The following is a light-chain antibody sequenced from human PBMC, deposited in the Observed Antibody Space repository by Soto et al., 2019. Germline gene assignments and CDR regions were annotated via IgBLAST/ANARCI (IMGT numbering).Light chain of an antibody. CDR2: ASS. V-gene: IGKV1-39*01. J-gene: IGKJ1*01. Sequence: DIQMTQSPSSLSAYVGDRVTITCRASQSISSYLNWYQQKPGRVPQLLIYASSTLQSGVPSRFSGSGSGTDFTLTINNLQPEDFATYYCQQSLSTTWTFGQGTKVE. CDR1: QSISSY. CDR3: QQSLSTTWT.